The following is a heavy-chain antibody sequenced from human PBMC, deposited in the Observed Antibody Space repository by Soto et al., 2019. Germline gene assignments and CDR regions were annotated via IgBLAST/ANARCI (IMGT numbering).Heavy chain of an antibody. D-gene: IGHD3-9*01. CDR2: ISNYGNTI. V-gene: IGHV3-48*03. J-gene: IGHJ4*02. CDR3: ARVPLTGYYYFDS. CDR1: GFGFSGYE. Sequence: TGGSLRLSCAASGFGFSGYEMNWVRQAPGRGLEWISYISNYGNTINYAGSVRGRFTISRDNAKSSLFLQMNSLRAEDTAVYYCARVPLTGYYYFDSWGQGTLVTVSS.